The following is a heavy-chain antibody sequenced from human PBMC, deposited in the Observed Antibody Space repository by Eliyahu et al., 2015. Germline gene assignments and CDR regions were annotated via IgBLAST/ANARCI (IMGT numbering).Heavy chain of an antibody. J-gene: IGHJ4*02. CDR2: INPSGGST. CDR1: GYTFTSYY. CDR3: ARSHNGIAVAGTPDY. V-gene: IGHV1-46*03. D-gene: IGHD6-19*01. Sequence: QVQLVQSGAEVKKPGASVKVSCKASGYTFTSYYMHWVRQAPGQGLEWMGIINPSGGSTSYAQKFQGRVTMTRDTSTSTVYMELSSLRSEDTAVYYCARSHNGIAVAGTPDYWGQGTLVTVSS.